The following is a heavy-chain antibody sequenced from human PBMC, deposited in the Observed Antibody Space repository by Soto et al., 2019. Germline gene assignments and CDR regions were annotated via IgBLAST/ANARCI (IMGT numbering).Heavy chain of an antibody. CDR1: GYSFTNYW. CDR2: IYPGDSDT. D-gene: IGHD6-6*01. V-gene: IGHV5-51*01. Sequence: EVQLVQSGAEVKKPGESLKISCKGSGYSFTNYWIGWVRQMPEKGLEWMGIIYPGDSDTRYSPSFEGQVTISADKSISTAYLQWSSLKASDTAMYYCARDGLSSSSSLDYWGQGTLVTVSS. J-gene: IGHJ4*02. CDR3: ARDGLSSSSSLDY.